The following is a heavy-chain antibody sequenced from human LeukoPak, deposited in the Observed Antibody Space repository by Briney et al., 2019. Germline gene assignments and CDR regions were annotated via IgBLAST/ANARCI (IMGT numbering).Heavy chain of an antibody. J-gene: IGHJ3*02. V-gene: IGHV4-61*02. Sequence: SQTLSLTCTVSGGSINSGSYYWSWIRQPAGKGLEWIGRIYTTGSTNYNPSLKSRVTISVDTSKNQFSLKLSSVTAADTAVYYCARGLWDDYGGNVAFDIWGQGTLVTVSS. CDR2: IYTTGST. CDR1: GGSINSGSYY. D-gene: IGHD4-23*01. CDR3: ARGLWDDYGGNVAFDI.